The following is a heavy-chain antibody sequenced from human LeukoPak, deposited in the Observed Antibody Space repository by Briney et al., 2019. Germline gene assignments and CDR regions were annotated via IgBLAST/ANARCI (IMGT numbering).Heavy chain of an antibody. CDR3: AKRGVVIRVILVGFHKEAYYFDS. CDR1: GITLTNYG. CDR2: ISDSGGRT. V-gene: IGHV3-23*01. J-gene: IGHJ4*02. Sequence: GGSLRLSCAVSGITLTNYGMSWVRQAPGKGLEWVAGISDSGGRTNYADSVKGRFTISRDNPKNTLYLQMNSLRAEGTAVYFCAKRGVVIRVILVGFHKEAYYFDSWGQGALVTVSS. D-gene: IGHD3-22*01.